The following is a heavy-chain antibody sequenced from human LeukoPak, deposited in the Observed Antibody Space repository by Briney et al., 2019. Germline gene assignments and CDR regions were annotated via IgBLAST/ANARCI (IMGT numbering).Heavy chain of an antibody. D-gene: IGHD3-10*01. V-gene: IGHV4-4*07. Sequence: SETLSLTCTVSGGSIRSYYWSWIRQPAGKGLEWIGRIYTSGSTNYNPSLKSRVTMSVDTSKNQFSLKLSSVTAADTAVYYCARSSDSLYYYYGMDVWGQGTTVTVSS. CDR1: GGSIRSYY. CDR2: IYTSGST. CDR3: ARSSDSLYYYYGMDV. J-gene: IGHJ6*02.